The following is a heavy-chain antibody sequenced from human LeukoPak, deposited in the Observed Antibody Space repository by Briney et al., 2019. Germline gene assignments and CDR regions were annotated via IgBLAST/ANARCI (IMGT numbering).Heavy chain of an antibody. CDR1: GYTFTSYY. D-gene: IGHD3-22*01. J-gene: IGHJ4*02. Sequence: ASVKVSCKASGYTFTSYYMHWVRQAPGQGLEWMGIINPSGGSTSYAQKFQGRVTMTRDTSISTAYMELSRLRSDDTAVYYCAKADNSGYYFFDHWGQGTLVTVSS. CDR3: AKADNSGYYFFDH. V-gene: IGHV1-46*01. CDR2: INPSGGST.